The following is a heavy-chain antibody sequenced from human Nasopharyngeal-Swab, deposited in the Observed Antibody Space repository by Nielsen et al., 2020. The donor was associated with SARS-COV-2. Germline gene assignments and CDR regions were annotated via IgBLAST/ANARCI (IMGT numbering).Heavy chain of an antibody. D-gene: IGHD2-15*01. Sequence: GSLRLSCAVYGGSFSGYYWSWIRQPPGKGLEWIGEINHSGSTNYNPSLKSRVTISVDTSKNQFSPKLSSVTAADTAVYYCAREARAGVVVAATVDVWGKGTTVTVSS. V-gene: IGHV4-34*01. CDR1: GGSFSGYY. CDR3: AREARAGVVVAATVDV. CDR2: INHSGST. J-gene: IGHJ6*04.